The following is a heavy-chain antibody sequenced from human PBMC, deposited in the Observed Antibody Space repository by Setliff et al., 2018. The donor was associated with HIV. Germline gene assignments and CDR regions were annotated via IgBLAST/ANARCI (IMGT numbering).Heavy chain of an antibody. CDR3: AGRHRSGSYFDP. V-gene: IGHV4-38-2*02. CDR1: GDFFSSDYC. Sequence: PSETLSLTCTVSGDFFSSDYCWSWIRQPPGKGLEWIGHIYYTGSTSYNPSLKSRVTISVDTSKNQFSLELSSVTTTDTAVYYCAGRHRSGSYFDPWGQGTLVTVSS. D-gene: IGHD3-10*01. J-gene: IGHJ5*02. CDR2: IYYTGST.